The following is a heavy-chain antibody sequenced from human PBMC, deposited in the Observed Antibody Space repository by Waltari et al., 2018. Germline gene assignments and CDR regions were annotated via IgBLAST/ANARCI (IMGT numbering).Heavy chain of an antibody. CDR1: GGTFSSYA. CDR2: IIPIFGTA. J-gene: IGHJ4*02. Sequence: QVQLVQSGAEVKKPGSSVKVSCKASGGTFSSYAISWVRQAPGQGLEWMGGIIPIFGTANYAQKFQGRVTITADKSTSTAYMELSSLRSEDTAVYYCARDGGSGSYYRSYYFDYWGQGTLVTVSS. CDR3: ARDGGSGSYYRSYYFDY. D-gene: IGHD3-10*01. V-gene: IGHV1-69*14.